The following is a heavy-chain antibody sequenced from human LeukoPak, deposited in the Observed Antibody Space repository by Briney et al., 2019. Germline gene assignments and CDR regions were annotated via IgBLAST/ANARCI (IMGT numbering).Heavy chain of an antibody. J-gene: IGHJ4*02. Sequence: GESLKISCKGSGYIFVNYWIGWVRQMPGKGLEWMRIIYPGDSETRYSPSFQGQVTISADKSISTAYLQWSGLKASDTAMYYCARHMRDYYVSGRPYYFDYWGQGTLVTVSS. CDR1: GYIFVNYW. CDR2: IYPGDSET. V-gene: IGHV5-51*01. CDR3: ARHMRDYYVSGRPYYFDY. D-gene: IGHD3-10*01.